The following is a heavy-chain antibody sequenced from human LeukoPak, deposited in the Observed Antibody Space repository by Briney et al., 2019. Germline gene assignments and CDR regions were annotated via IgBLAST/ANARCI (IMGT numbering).Heavy chain of an antibody. CDR1: GGSFSGYY. CDR2: INHSGST. Sequence: SETLSFTCAVYGGSFSGYYWSWVRQPPGKGLEWIGEINHSGSTNYNPSLKSRVTISVDTSKNQFSLKLSSVTAADTAVYYCARLGYSSGGQIDYWGQGTLVTVSS. CDR3: ARLGYSSGGQIDY. V-gene: IGHV4-34*01. D-gene: IGHD6-19*01. J-gene: IGHJ4*02.